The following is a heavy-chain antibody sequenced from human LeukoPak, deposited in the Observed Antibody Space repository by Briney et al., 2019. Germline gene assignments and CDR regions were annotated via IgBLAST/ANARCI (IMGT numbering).Heavy chain of an antibody. Sequence: ASVKVSCKASGYTFTSYAMNWVRQAPGQGLEWMGWINTNTGNPTYAQGFAGRFVFSLDTSVSTAYLQISSLKAEDTAVYYCATYGYYDYVWGSYRPFDYWGQGTLVTVSS. CDR2: INTNTGNP. J-gene: IGHJ4*02. CDR1: GYTFTSYA. D-gene: IGHD3-16*02. CDR3: ATYGYYDYVWGSYRPFDY. V-gene: IGHV7-4-1*02.